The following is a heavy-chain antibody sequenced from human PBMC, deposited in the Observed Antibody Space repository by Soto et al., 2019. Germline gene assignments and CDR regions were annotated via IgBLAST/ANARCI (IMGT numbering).Heavy chain of an antibody. CDR2: IYYSGST. CDR1: GGSITSYY. CDR3: ARVGYDSSGSYFAHYFEV. V-gene: IGHV4-59*01. D-gene: IGHD3-22*01. Sequence: SETLSLTCSVSGGSITSYYWSWIRQPPGKGLEWIAYIYYSGSTSYNPSLKSRVSISLDTSKNQFSLKLSSVTAADTAVYYCARVGYDSSGSYFAHYFEVWGQGTLVTVSS. J-gene: IGHJ1*01.